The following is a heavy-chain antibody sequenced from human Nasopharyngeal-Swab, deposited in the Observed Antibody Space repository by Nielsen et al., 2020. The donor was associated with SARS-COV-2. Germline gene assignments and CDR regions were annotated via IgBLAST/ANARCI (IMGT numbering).Heavy chain of an antibody. CDR3: ARDYYDSSGYYNNWFDP. D-gene: IGHD3-22*01. CDR1: GFTFSSYA. J-gene: IGHJ5*02. V-gene: IGHV3-30-3*01. Sequence: GESLKISCVASGFTFSSYAMHWVRQAPGKGLEWVAVISYDGSNKYYADSVKGRFTISRDNSKNTLYLQMNSLRAEDTAVYYCARDYYDSSGYYNNWFDPWGQGTLVTVSS. CDR2: ISYDGSNK.